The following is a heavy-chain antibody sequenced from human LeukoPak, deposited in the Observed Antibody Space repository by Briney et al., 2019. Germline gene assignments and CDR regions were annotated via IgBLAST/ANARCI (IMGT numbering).Heavy chain of an antibody. J-gene: IGHJ3*02. CDR1: GFTFSNYA. Sequence: PGGSLGLSCAASGFTFSNYAMNWVRQAPGKGLEWVSAISGSGGRTYYAGSVKGRFIISRDNSKNAVYLQMNSLRAEDTAVYYCAKTVVGAPTDAFDMWGQGTMVTVSS. CDR3: AKTVVGAPTDAFDM. CDR2: ISGSGGRT. D-gene: IGHD2-15*01. V-gene: IGHV3-23*01.